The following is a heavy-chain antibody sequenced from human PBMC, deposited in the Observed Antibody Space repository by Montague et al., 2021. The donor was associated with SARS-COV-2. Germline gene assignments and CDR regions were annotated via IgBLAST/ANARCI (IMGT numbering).Heavy chain of an antibody. CDR2: INHSGST. CDR1: RGSFSGYY. D-gene: IGHD3-10*01. V-gene: IGHV4-34*01. J-gene: IGHJ4*02. Sequence: SETLSLTCAVYRGSFSGYYWNWIRQPPGKGLEWIGEINHSGSTNYNPSLKSRVTMSVDTSKNQFSLKLSSVTAADTAVYYCARGARQGYGFRLGSFDSWGQGTLVTASS. CDR3: ARGARQGYGFRLGSFDS.